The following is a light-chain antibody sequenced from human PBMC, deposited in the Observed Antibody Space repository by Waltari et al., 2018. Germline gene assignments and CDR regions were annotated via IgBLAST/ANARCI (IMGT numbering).Light chain of an antibody. CDR1: QSVSSY. J-gene: IGKJ2*01. Sequence: DIVLTQSPATLSLSPGERATLSCRASQSVSSYFARYQQKPGQAPRLLIYDASNRSPGIPARFSGSGSGTDFTLTISSLEPEDFAVYYCQQRSNWPRTFGQGTKLEIK. CDR2: DAS. CDR3: QQRSNWPRT. V-gene: IGKV3-11*01.